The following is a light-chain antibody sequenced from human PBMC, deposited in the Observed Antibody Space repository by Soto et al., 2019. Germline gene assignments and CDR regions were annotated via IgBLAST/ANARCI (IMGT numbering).Light chain of an antibody. CDR3: AAWDDNLSGVV. Sequence: QSVLTQPPSASGTPGQRVTLSCSGSGSNIGTNIVSWYQHLPGTAPKLLIYSNNQRPSGVPDRFSGSKSGTSASLAISGLQSEDEAEYYCAAWDDNLSGVVFGGGTKLTVL. CDR1: GSNIGTNI. CDR2: SNN. J-gene: IGLJ2*01. V-gene: IGLV1-44*01.